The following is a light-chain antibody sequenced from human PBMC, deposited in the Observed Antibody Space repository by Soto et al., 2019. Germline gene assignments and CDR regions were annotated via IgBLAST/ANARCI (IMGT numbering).Light chain of an antibody. CDR1: SSDVGAYNY. Sequence: QSVLTQPASVSGSPGQSITISCTGTSSDVGAYNYVSWYQQHPGKVPKLMIYDVTNRPSGVSNRFSGSKSGNTASLTITGLQAEDEADDYCSSYTRTSTYVFGAGTKVTVL. J-gene: IGLJ1*01. V-gene: IGLV2-14*01. CDR2: DVT. CDR3: SSYTRTSTYV.